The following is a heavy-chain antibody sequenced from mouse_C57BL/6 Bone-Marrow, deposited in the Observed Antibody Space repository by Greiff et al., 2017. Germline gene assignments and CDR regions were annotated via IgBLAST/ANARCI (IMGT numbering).Heavy chain of an antibody. D-gene: IGHD1-1*01. CDR2: IYPGGGYT. V-gene: IGHV1-63*01. CDR1: GYTFTNYW. J-gene: IGHJ2*01. CDR3: ARHYYGSSQYYFDD. Sequence: VQLQQSGAELVRPGTSVKMSCKASGYTFTNYWIGWAKQRPGHGLEWIGDIYPGGGYTNYNEKFKGKATLTADKSSSTAYMQFSSLTSEDSAIYYCARHYYGSSQYYFDDWGQGTTLTVSS.